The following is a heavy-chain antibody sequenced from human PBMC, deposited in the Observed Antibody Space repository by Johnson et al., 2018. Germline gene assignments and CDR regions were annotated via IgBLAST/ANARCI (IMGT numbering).Heavy chain of an antibody. CDR3: VRGDKREC. J-gene: IGHJ4*02. CDR1: GFTFSDYT. D-gene: IGHD3-10*01. V-gene: IGHV3-21*01. Sequence: EVRLVESGGGLVKPGGSLRLSCTASGFTFSDYTMNWVRQAPGKGLAWVSSIGRTSIDMYYADSVKGRFTISRDNAENSLYLQMNTLRDGDTAVYYCVRGDKRECWGQGTLVTVSS. CDR2: IGRTSIDM.